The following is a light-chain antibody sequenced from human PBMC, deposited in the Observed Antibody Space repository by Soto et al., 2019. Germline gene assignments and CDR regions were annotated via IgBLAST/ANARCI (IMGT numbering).Light chain of an antibody. CDR2: WAS. Sequence: DIVMTQSPDSLAVSLGERATINCKSSQSVLYSPNNKNYLAWYQQKPGQPPKLLISWASTRKSGVPDRFSGSGSGTDFTLTISSLEPEDFAVYYCQQRSNWPPTITFGQGTRLEIK. CDR3: QQRSNWPPTIT. CDR1: QSVLYSPNNKNY. V-gene: IGKV4-1*01. J-gene: IGKJ5*01.